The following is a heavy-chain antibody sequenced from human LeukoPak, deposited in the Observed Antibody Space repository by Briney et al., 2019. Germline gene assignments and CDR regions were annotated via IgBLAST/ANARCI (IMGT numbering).Heavy chain of an antibody. Sequence: GGSLRLSCAASGFTFSSYTMNWVPQAPGKGLEWVAVISYHGSHKDYADPVKGRFSISRDNPKNTVYLQMNSLRVEDTAVYYCARDHGGNRPNAFDIWGQGTMVTVSS. V-gene: IGHV3-30-3*01. D-gene: IGHD4-23*01. CDR3: ARDHGGNRPNAFDI. J-gene: IGHJ3*02. CDR2: ISYHGSHK. CDR1: GFTFSSYT.